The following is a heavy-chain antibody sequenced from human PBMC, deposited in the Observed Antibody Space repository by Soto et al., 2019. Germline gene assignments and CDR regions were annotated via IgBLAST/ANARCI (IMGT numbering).Heavy chain of an antibody. CDR2: IWYDGSNK. J-gene: IGHJ6*02. D-gene: IGHD4-4*01. CDR1: VFTFSSYG. Sequence: GGSLRLSCAASVFTFSSYGMHWVRQAPGKGLEWVAVIWYDGSNKYYADSVKGRFTISRDNSKNTLYLQMNSLRAEDTAVYYCARDPTRGEMTTYYYYGMDVWGQGTTVTVSS. V-gene: IGHV3-33*01. CDR3: ARDPTRGEMTTYYYYGMDV.